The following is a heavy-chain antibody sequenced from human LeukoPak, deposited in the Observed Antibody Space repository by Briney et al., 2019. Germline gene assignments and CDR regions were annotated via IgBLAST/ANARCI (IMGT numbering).Heavy chain of an antibody. V-gene: IGHV3-30*04. J-gene: IGHJ4*02. Sequence: PGGSLRLSCAASGFTFSSYAMHWVRQAPGKGLEWVAVISYDGSNKYYADSVKGRFTISRDNSKNTLYLQMNSLRAEDTAVYYCAKDQTMVRGVDYWGQGTLVTVSS. D-gene: IGHD3-10*01. CDR2: ISYDGSNK. CDR3: AKDQTMVRGVDY. CDR1: GFTFSSYA.